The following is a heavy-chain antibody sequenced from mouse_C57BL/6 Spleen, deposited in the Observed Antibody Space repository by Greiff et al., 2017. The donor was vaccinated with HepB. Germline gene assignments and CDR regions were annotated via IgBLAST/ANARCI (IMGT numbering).Heavy chain of an antibody. D-gene: IGHD1-1*01. CDR2: IDPSDSET. J-gene: IGHJ4*01. Sequence: QVQLKQPGAELVRPGSSVKLSCKASGYTFTSYWMHWVKQRPIQGLEWIGNIDPSDSETHYNQKFKDKATLTVDKSSSTAYMQLSSLTSEDSAVYYCALLLRYAMDYWGQGTSVTVSS. V-gene: IGHV1-52*01. CDR1: GYTFTSYW. CDR3: ALLLRYAMDY.